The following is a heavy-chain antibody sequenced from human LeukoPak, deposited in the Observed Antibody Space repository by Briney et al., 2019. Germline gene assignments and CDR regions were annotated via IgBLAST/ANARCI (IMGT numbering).Heavy chain of an antibody. CDR2: ISGSSSTI. Sequence: GGSLRLSCAASGFTFSSYSMNWVRQAPGKGLEWVSYISGSSSTIYYADSVKGRFTISRDNAKNSLYLQMNSLRAEDTAVYFCATVWNYHFDYWGQGTLVTVSS. CDR1: GFTFSSYS. J-gene: IGHJ4*02. CDR3: ATVWNYHFDY. V-gene: IGHV3-48*04. D-gene: IGHD1-7*01.